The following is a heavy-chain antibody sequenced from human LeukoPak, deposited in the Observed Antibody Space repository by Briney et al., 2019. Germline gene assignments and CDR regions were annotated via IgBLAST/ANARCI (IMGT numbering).Heavy chain of an antibody. CDR1: GGSFSGYY. Sequence: PSETLSLTCAVYGGSFSGYYWSWIRQPPGKGLEWIAYISDIGSINYNPSLKSRVTISPDTSKNQFSLKLSSVTAADTAVYYCAGHHPRNTVDFWGQGTLVTVSS. J-gene: IGHJ4*02. D-gene: IGHD2/OR15-2a*01. CDR3: AGHHPRNTVDF. CDR2: ISDIGSI. V-gene: IGHV4-59*08.